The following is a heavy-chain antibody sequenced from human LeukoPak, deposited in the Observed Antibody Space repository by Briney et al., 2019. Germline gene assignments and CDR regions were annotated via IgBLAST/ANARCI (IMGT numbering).Heavy chain of an antibody. V-gene: IGHV3-7*01. CDR1: GFTFGTYW. Sequence: GGSLRLSCAASGFTFGTYWMSWVRQAPGKGLEWVANINEDGSQKDYLDSVKGQFTISRDNSKNMVHLQMNSLRAEDTAVYYCARDWVTNYFDYWGQGTLVTVSS. J-gene: IGHJ4*02. CDR3: ARDWVTNYFDY. D-gene: IGHD4-23*01. CDR2: INEDGSQK.